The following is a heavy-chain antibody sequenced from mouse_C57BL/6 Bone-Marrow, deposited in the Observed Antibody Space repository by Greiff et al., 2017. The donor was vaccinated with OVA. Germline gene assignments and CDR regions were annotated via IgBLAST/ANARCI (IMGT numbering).Heavy chain of an antibody. CDR1: GYTFTSYW. V-gene: IGHV1-53*01. J-gene: IGHJ4*01. Sequence: QVQLQQSGTELVKPGASVKLSCKASGYTFTSYWMHWVKQRPGQGLEWIGNINPSNGGTNYNEKFKSKATLTVDKSSSTAYMQLSSLTSEDSAVYYCARSPTVVAPYYAMDYWGQGTSVTVSS. CDR3: ARSPTVVAPYYAMDY. D-gene: IGHD1-1*01. CDR2: INPSNGGT.